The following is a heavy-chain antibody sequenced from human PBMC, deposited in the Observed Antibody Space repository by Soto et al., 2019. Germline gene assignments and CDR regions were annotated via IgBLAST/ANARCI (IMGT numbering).Heavy chain of an antibody. J-gene: IGHJ4*02. D-gene: IGHD6-13*01. V-gene: IGHV3-30*04. CDR2: ISYDGGKK. Sequence: GGSLRLSCAASGFNFSSYAMHWVRQAPGKGLERVAVISYDGGKKYYADSVKGRFTISRDNSKNTLYVEMNSLSAEDTAVYYCAREGQPAAGTTPHNWGQGTLVTVSS. CDR1: GFNFSSYA. CDR3: AREGQPAAGTTPHN.